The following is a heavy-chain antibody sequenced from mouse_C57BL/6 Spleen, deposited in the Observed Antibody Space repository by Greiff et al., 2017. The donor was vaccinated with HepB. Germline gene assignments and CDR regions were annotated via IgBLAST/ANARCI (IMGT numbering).Heavy chain of an antibody. CDR2: ISSGSSTI. J-gene: IGHJ4*01. V-gene: IGHV5-17*01. Sequence: EVMLVESGGGLVKPGGSLKLSCAASGFTFSDYGMHWVRQAPEKGLEWVAYISSGSSTIYYADTVKGRFTISRDNAKNTLFLQMTSLRSEDTAMYYCARGSLTNCAMDYWGQGTSVTVSS. CDR3: ARGSLTNCAMDY. D-gene: IGHD1-3*01. CDR1: GFTFSDYG.